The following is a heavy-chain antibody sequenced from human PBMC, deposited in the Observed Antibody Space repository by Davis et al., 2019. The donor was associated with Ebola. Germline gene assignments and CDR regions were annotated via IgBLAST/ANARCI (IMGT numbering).Heavy chain of an antibody. V-gene: IGHV3-30*18. J-gene: IGHJ6*02. Sequence: GESLKISCAASGFTFSSFGMHWVRQAPGKGLEWVAVISYDGSNEYYADSVKGRFTISRDNSKNTLFLQMSSLRAEDTAVYYCAKAGGDPYFYYGMDVWGQGTTVTVSS. CDR3: AKAGGDPYFYYGMDV. CDR2: ISYDGSNE. D-gene: IGHD2-21*01. CDR1: GFTFSSFG.